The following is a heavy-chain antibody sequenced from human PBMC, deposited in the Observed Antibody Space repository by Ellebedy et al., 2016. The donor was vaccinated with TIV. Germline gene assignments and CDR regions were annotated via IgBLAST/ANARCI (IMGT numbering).Heavy chain of an antibody. CDR1: SGSISSGGYYISSGGYY. J-gene: IGHJ4*02. D-gene: IGHD4/OR15-4a*01. V-gene: IGHV4-31*03. CDR3: ASEPPYFYGASGIYLQDF. Sequence: MPSETLSLTCTVSSGSISSGGYYISSGGYYWSWIRQLPGKGLEWIGYIYHSGSTYYNPSLKSRVTISVDTSKNQFSLKLSSVTAADTAVYYCASEPPYFYGASGIYLQDFWGQGTLVTVSS. CDR2: IYHSGST.